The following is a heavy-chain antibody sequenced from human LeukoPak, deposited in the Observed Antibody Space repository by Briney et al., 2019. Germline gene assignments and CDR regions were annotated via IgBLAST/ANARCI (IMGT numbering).Heavy chain of an antibody. D-gene: IGHD2-21*02. Sequence: SETLSLTCTVSGGSISSGSYYWSWIRQPAGKGLEWIGRIYTSGSTNYNPSLKSRVTISVDTSKNQFSLKLSSVTAADTAVYYCARERVWRYCGGDSCGWFDPWGQEPWSPSPQ. CDR3: ARERVWRYCGGDSCGWFDP. CDR2: IYTSGST. CDR1: GGSISSGSYY. J-gene: IGHJ5*02. V-gene: IGHV4-61*02.